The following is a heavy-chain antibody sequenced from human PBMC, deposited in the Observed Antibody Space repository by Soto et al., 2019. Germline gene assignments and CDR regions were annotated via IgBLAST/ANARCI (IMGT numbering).Heavy chain of an antibody. CDR3: ARGLGCVEYAAYCYFDQ. D-gene: IGHD2-8*01. CDR2: INAYNGDT. Sequence: QVQLMQSGAEVKKAGASVKVSCKTSGFMFTSYGFSWVRQAPGQGLERMGRINAYNGDTTYAQKVKGRVTLTTDTATSTAYMELRSLRSDDTAVYYCARGLGCVEYAAYCYFDQWGQGPLVPVSS. J-gene: IGHJ4*02. V-gene: IGHV1-18*01. CDR1: GFMFTSYG.